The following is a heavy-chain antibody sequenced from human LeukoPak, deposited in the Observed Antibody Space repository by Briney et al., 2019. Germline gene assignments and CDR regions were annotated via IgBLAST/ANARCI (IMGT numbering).Heavy chain of an antibody. Sequence: SETLSLTCTVSGGSTNSYFWSWIRQPPGKGLEWIGLIYYAASTNYNPSLKSRVTISVDTSKSQLSLKLRSVTAADTAVYYCARGDYYAGGGRNWFDPWGQGTLVTVSS. CDR3: ARGDYYAGGGRNWFDP. CDR1: GGSTNSYF. D-gene: IGHD3-16*01. V-gene: IGHV4-59*08. CDR2: IYYAAST. J-gene: IGHJ5*02.